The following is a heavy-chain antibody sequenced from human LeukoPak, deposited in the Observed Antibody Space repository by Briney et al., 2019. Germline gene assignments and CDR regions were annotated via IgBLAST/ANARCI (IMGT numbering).Heavy chain of an antibody. Sequence: GGSLRLSCAVSGFTFDDYAMHWVRQAPGKGLEWVSGINWNSDTIDYADSVKGRFTISRDNTKNSLFLQLNSLRAEDTAVYYCARDHTYCSSSDCYIDYWGQGTLVTVSS. CDR1: GFTFDDYA. D-gene: IGHD2-2*02. J-gene: IGHJ4*02. V-gene: IGHV3-9*01. CDR2: INWNSDTI. CDR3: ARDHTYCSSSDCYIDY.